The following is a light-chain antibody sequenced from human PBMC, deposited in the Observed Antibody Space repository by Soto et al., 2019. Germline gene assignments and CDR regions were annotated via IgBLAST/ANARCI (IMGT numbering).Light chain of an antibody. CDR1: QNLFSN. CDR3: QQYGSSPPIP. CDR2: DAS. V-gene: IGKV3-20*01. Sequence: ETVMTQSPATLSVSPGDRATLSCRASQNLFSNLAWYQQRPGQAPRLLIYDASSRATGIPDRFSGSGSGTDFTLTISRLEPEDFAVYYCQQYGSSPPIPFGQGRRLAI. J-gene: IGKJ5*01.